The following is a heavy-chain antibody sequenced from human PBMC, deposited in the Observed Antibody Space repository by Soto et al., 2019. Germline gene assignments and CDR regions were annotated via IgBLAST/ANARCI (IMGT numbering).Heavy chain of an antibody. J-gene: IGHJ5*02. CDR2: FYYSGST. V-gene: IGHV4-39*01. CDR1: GDSISSSNYY. CDR3: ARPIEGGSSGYYH. Sequence: SETLSLTCTVSGDSISSSNYYWAWTRQPPGKGLEWIGSFYYSGSTYYKPSLKSRVSISVDTSKNQFSLKLSSVTAADTAVYYCARPIEGGSSGYYHWGQGTLVTVSS. D-gene: IGHD3-22*01.